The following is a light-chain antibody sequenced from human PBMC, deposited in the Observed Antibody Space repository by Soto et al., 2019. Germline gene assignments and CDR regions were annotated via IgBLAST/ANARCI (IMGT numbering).Light chain of an antibody. Sequence: EIVLRQSQGTLSLSQGERATLSCRASQSISGNYLAWYQQKPGQAPRLLIYDIFTRATGVQTRISGSGSGTEFTLTIRSLQSEDFAVYYCQQYNSWPLTVGGGTKVDI. CDR1: QSISGN. CDR3: QQYNSWPLT. V-gene: IGKV3D-15*01. CDR2: DIF. J-gene: IGKJ4*01.